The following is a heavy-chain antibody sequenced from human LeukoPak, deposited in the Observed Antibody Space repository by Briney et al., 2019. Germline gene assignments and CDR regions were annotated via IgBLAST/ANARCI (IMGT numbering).Heavy chain of an antibody. V-gene: IGHV3-30-3*01. CDR3: AKDLRSNYYGSGSYYNAPSDY. CDR2: MSYDGNYK. Sequence: GGSLRLSCAASGFTLSTYAMHWVRRAPGKGLEWLAVMSYDGNYKYYADSVKGRFSISRDSSKNTLDLQMNSLRAEDTAVYYCAKDLRSNYYGSGSYYNAPSDYWGQGTLVTVSS. D-gene: IGHD3-10*01. CDR1: GFTLSTYA. J-gene: IGHJ4*02.